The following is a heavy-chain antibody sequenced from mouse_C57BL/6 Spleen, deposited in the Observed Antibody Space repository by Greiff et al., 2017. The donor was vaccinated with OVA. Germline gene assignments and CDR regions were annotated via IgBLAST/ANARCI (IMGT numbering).Heavy chain of an antibody. CDR1: GFTFSSYA. J-gene: IGHJ1*03. Sequence: EVMLVESGEGLVKPGGSLKLSCAASGFTFSSYAMSWVRQTPEKRLEWVAYISSGGDYFYYADTVKGRFTFSRDNARNTLYLQMSSLKSEDTAMYYCTRDYGSTYGYFDVWGTGTTVTVSS. D-gene: IGHD1-1*01. V-gene: IGHV5-9-1*02. CDR3: TRDYGSTYGYFDV. CDR2: ISSGGDYF.